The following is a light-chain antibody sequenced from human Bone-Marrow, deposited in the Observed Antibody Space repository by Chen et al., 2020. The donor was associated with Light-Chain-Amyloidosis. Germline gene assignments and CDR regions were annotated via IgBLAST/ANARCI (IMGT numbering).Light chain of an antibody. J-gene: IGLJ3*02. V-gene: IGLV6-57*01. CDR2: EDD. Sequence: NFMLTPPPSVSESPGQTVIISCTRSRGSITTNYVQWYQQRPGSSPTTWIYEDDQRPSGVPVRSSGSIDRSSNTASLTISGRKTEDEADYYCQSYQGSSQGVFGGGTKLTVL. CDR1: RGSITTNY. CDR3: QSYQGSSQGV.